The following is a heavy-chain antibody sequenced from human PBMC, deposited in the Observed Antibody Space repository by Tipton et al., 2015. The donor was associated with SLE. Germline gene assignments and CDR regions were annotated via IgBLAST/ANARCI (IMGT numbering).Heavy chain of an antibody. V-gene: IGHV3-33*01. CDR2: IRYDGSNK. CDR3: ARRGNDAFDI. Sequence: SLRLSCAASGFTFSSYGMHWVRQAPGKGLEWVAFIRYDGSNKYYADSVKGRFTISRDNAKNSLYLQMNSLRAEDTAVYYCARRGNDAFDIWGQGTMVTVSS. J-gene: IGHJ3*02. D-gene: IGHD3-16*01. CDR1: GFTFSSYG.